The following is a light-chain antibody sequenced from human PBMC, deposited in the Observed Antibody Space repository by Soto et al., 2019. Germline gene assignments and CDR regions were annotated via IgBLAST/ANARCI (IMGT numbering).Light chain of an antibody. V-gene: IGKV1-5*01. CDR1: QTLIPW. CDR3: QQYTNTNNPWM. Sequence: DIQATQSTPTLTKAVVESLTRKCRTIQTLIPWMAWYQQTPGNATKLLVYDASTLQSGVASRFSGSGSGTEFTLIISGLQPDDSATYYCQQYTNTNNPWMFGQGTKVDIK. CDR2: DAS. J-gene: IGKJ1*01.